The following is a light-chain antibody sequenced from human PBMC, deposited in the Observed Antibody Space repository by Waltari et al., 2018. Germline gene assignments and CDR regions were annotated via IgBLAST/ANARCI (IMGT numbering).Light chain of an antibody. J-gene: IGKJ2*01. V-gene: IGKV2-30*01. CDR1: QSLVYSDGNIY. Sequence: EVVMTQSPLSLPVTLGQPASISCRSSQSLVYSDGNIYLNWFQQRPGQSPRSLIYKISNRDSGVPDRFSGSGSGTDFTLKISRVEAEDVGVYYCMQATQWPYTFGQGTKLE. CDR2: KIS. CDR3: MQATQWPYT.